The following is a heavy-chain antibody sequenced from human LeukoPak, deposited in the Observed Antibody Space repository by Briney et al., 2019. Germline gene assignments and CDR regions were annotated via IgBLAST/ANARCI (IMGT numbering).Heavy chain of an antibody. CDR2: IVVGSGNT. Sequence: GTSVKVSCKASGFTFTSSAMQWVRQARGQRLEWIGWIVVGSGNTNYAQKLQGRVTMTTDTSTSTAYMELRSLRSDDTAVYYCARAAVAGLYYFDYWGQGTLVTVSS. D-gene: IGHD6-19*01. CDR3: ARAAVAGLYYFDY. CDR1: GFTFTSSA. V-gene: IGHV1-58*02. J-gene: IGHJ4*02.